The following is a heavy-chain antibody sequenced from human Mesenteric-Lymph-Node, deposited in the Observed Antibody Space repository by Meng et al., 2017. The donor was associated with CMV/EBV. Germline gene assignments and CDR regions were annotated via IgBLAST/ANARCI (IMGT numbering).Heavy chain of an antibody. CDR3: ARTLNAMDT. CDR2: TRNKANSYTT. J-gene: IGHJ4*02. D-gene: IGHD5-18*01. CDR1: GFTFSDHY. V-gene: IGHV3-72*01. Sequence: GESLKISCAASGFTFSDHYMDWVRQAPGKGLEWVGRTRNKANSYTTEYAASVKGRFTISRDDSKNSLYLQMNSLKTEDTAVYYCARTLNAMDTWGQGTLVTVSS.